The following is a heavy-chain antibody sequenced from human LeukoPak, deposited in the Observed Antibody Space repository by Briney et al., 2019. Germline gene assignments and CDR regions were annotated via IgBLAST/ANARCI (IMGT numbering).Heavy chain of an antibody. J-gene: IGHJ4*02. CDR1: GFTFSSYG. V-gene: IGHV3-33*03. Sequence: GGSLRLSCAASGFTFSSYGMHWVRQAPGKGLEWVAVIWYDGSNKYYADSVKGRFTISRDNSKNTLYLQMTSMRAEDTAVYYCAKARWDIIIVPSSYYFDYWGQGTLVTVSS. D-gene: IGHD2-2*01. CDR3: AKARWDIIIVPSSYYFDY. CDR2: IWYDGSNK.